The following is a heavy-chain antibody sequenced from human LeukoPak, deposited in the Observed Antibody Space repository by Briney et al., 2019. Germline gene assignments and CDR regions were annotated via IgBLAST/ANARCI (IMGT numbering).Heavy chain of an antibody. CDR2: INTNTGNP. V-gene: IGHV7-4-1*02. J-gene: IGHJ6*03. CDR3: ARAASGPTNYYYYYYMDV. D-gene: IGHD3-10*01. CDR1: GYTFSTYA. Sequence: GASVKVSCKASGYTFSTYAMHWVRQAPGQGLEWMGWINTNTGNPTYAQGFTGRCVFSLDTSVTTAYLQINSLKAEDTGVYYCARAASGPTNYYYYYYMDVWGKGTTVTVSS.